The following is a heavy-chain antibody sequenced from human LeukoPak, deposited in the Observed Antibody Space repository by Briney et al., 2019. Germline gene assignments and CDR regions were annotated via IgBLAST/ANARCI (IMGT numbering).Heavy chain of an antibody. J-gene: IGHJ3*02. CDR1: GGSISSGSYY. Sequence: SETLSLTCTVSGGSISSGSYYWSWIRQPAGKGLEWIGRIYTSGSTNYNPSLKSRVTISVDTSKNQFSLKLSSVTAADTAVYYCARDAAPPAGEYSSSSRTHAFDIWGQGTMVTVSS. CDR3: ARDAAPPAGEYSSSSRTHAFDI. V-gene: IGHV4-61*02. CDR2: IYTSGST. D-gene: IGHD6-6*01.